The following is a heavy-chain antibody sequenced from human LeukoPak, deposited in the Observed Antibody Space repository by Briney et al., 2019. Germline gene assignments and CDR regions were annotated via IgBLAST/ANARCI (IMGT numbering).Heavy chain of an antibody. CDR3: ARDGTGATDLPEYFQH. D-gene: IGHD1-26*01. J-gene: IGHJ1*01. Sequence: GGSLRLSCAASGFTFSSYSMNWVRQAPGKGLEWVSSISSSSSSYIYYADSVKGRFTISRDNAKNSLYLQMNSLRAEDTAVYYCARDGTGATDLPEYFQHWGQGTLVTVSS. V-gene: IGHV3-21*01. CDR2: ISSSSSSYI. CDR1: GFTFSSYS.